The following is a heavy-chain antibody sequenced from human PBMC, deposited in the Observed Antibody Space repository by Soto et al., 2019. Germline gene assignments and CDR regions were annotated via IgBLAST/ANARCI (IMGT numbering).Heavy chain of an antibody. D-gene: IGHD3-22*01. V-gene: IGHV1-18*04. CDR1: GYSFTSYG. CDR2: ISGHNGNT. J-gene: IGHJ4*02. CDR3: ARHRFNYYDDTVYYYFDY. Sequence: ASVKVSCKASGYSFTSYGISWVRQAPGQGPEWMGWISGHNGNTNHPQSLQGRVTMTTDTSRNTAYMELRSLRSDDTAVYYCARHRFNYYDDTVYYYFDYWGQGTLITVSS.